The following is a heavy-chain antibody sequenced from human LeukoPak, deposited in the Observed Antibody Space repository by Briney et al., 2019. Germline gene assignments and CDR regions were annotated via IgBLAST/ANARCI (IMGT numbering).Heavy chain of an antibody. V-gene: IGHV4-30-4*01. D-gene: IGHD4-11*01. J-gene: IGHJ4*02. CDR3: ARFHSDYAYLDY. CDR2: IYYSGST. Sequence: PSQTLSLTCTVSGGSISSGDYYWSWIRQPPGKGLEWIGYIYYSGSTYYNPSLKSRVTISVDTSKNQFSLKLSSVTAADTAVYYCARFHSDYAYLDYWGQGTLVTVSS. CDR1: GGSISSGDYY.